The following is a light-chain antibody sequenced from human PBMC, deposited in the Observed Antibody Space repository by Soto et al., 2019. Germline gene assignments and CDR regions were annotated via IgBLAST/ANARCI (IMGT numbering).Light chain of an antibody. CDR2: TNN. CDR1: SSNIGSNT. J-gene: IGLJ1*01. CDR3: AAWDDSLNGYV. V-gene: IGLV1-44*01. Sequence: QSVLTQPPSASGTPGQRVTISCSGSSSNIGSNTVNWYQQLPGTAPKLLICTNNQRPSGVPDRFSGSKSGTSASLAISGRQSEDEAEYYCAAWDDSLNGYVFGTGTKLTVL.